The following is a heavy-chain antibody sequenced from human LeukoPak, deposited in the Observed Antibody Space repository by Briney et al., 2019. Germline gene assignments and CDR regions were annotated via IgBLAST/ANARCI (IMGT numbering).Heavy chain of an antibody. CDR3: ARVRVEDYITY. CDR1: GGSISPYY. Sequence: SETLSLTCTVSGGSISPYYWGWIRQPPGKGLEWIGSIYYSGSTYYNPSLKSRVTISVDTSKNQFSLKLSSVTAADTAVYYCARVRVEDYITYWGQGTLVTVSS. J-gene: IGHJ4*02. CDR2: IYYSGST. V-gene: IGHV4-39*07.